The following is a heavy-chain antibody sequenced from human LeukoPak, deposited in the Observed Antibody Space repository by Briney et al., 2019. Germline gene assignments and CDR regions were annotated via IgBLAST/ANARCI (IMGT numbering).Heavy chain of an antibody. CDR2: IKEDVSEK. J-gene: IGHJ5*02. CDR1: GFAFRSYW. D-gene: IGHD3-3*01. CDR3: AKHYDFWSGYGSNWFDP. Sequence: HPGRSLRLSCAASGFAFRSYWMSWVPKAPGKGLEWVANIKEDVSEKYYADSVKGRFTISRDNAKNSLYLQMNSLRAEDTAVYYCAKHYDFWSGYGSNWFDPWGQGILVTVSS. V-gene: IGHV3-7*01.